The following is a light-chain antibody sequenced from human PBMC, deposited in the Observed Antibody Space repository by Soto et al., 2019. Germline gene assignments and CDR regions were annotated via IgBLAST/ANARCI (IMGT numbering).Light chain of an antibody. Sequence: EIVLTQSPATLSLSPGERATLSCRASQSISSYLAWYQQKPGQAPRLLIYDASNRATGIPARFSGSGSGTGFTLTSVQLEPEDFAVYYCQERSNWPGAFGGGTKVEIK. CDR3: QERSNWPGA. V-gene: IGKV3-11*01. J-gene: IGKJ4*01. CDR2: DAS. CDR1: QSISSY.